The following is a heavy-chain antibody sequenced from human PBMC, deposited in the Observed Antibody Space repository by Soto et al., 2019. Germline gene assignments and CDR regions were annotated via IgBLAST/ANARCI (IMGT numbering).Heavy chain of an antibody. Sequence: GGSLRLSCAASGFTFDDYGMSWVRQAPGKGLEWVSGINWNGGSTGYADSVKGRFTISRDNAKNSLYLQMNSLRAEDTALYHCARGHCSGGSCYPPDAFDIWGQGTMVTVSS. V-gene: IGHV3-20*01. CDR1: GFTFDDYG. CDR3: ARGHCSGGSCYPPDAFDI. CDR2: INWNGGST. D-gene: IGHD2-15*01. J-gene: IGHJ3*02.